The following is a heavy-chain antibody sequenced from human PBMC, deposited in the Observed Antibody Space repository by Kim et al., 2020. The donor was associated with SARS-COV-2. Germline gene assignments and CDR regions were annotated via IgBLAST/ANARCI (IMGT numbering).Heavy chain of an antibody. Sequence: ASVKVSCKASGYTFTSYGISWVRQGPGQGLEWMGWISTYNGYTNYAKKLQGRVTMTTDTSTTTVYMELGSLRSDDTAVYYCARGSEVLGVIGLIPPNYYYAMDVWGQGTTVTVSS. CDR2: ISTYNGYT. J-gene: IGHJ6*02. CDR1: GYTFTSYG. V-gene: IGHV1-18*01. D-gene: IGHD3-10*01. CDR3: ARGSEVLGVIGLIPPNYYYAMDV.